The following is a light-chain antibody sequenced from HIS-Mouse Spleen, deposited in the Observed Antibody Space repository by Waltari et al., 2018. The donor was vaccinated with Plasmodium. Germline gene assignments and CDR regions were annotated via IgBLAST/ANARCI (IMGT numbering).Light chain of an antibody. CDR2: QDS. V-gene: IGLV3-1*01. CDR1: KLGDKY. Sequence: SYELTQPPSVSVSPGQTASITCSGDKLGDKYACWYQQKPGQSPVLVIYQDSKRPSGLPGRLSGSNSGNTATLTISGTQAMDEADYYCQAWDSSTVVFGGGTKLTVL. J-gene: IGLJ2*01. CDR3: QAWDSSTVV.